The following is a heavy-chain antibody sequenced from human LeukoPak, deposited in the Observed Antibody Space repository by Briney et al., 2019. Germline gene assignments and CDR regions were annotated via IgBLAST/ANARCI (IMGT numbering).Heavy chain of an antibody. J-gene: IGHJ4*02. Sequence: GGSLRLSCAASGFTFSSYSMNWVRQAPGKGLEWVSSISSSSSYIYYADSVKGRFTISRDNAKNSLYLQMNSLRAEDTAVYYCARGTLNIPGEHGAFDCWGQGTLVTVSS. CDR2: ISSSSSYI. CDR1: GFTFSSYS. V-gene: IGHV3-21*01. CDR3: ARGTLNIPGEHGAFDC. D-gene: IGHD1-14*01.